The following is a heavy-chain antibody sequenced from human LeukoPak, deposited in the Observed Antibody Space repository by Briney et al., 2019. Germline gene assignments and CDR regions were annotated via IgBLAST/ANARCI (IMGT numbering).Heavy chain of an antibody. CDR3: ARGLVRDYYDSSGYYIYYYYYMDV. V-gene: IGHV3-21*01. D-gene: IGHD3-22*01. Sequence: GGSLRLSCAASGFTFSSYSMNWVRQAPGKGLEWVSSISSSSSYIYYADSVKGRFTISRDNAKNSLYLQMNSLRAEDTAVYYCARGLVRDYYDSSGYYIYYYYYMDVWGKGTTVTISS. CDR2: ISSSSSYI. CDR1: GFTFSSYS. J-gene: IGHJ6*03.